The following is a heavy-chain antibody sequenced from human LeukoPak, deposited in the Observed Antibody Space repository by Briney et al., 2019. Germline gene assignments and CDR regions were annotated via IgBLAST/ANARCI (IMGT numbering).Heavy chain of an antibody. D-gene: IGHD4-17*01. V-gene: IGHV3-23*01. CDR2: ISGSGGST. Sequence: QTGGSLRLSCAASGFTFSSYAMSWVRQAPGKGLEWVSAISGSGGSTYYADSVKGRFTISRHNSKNTLYLQMNSLRAEDAAVYYCARDLMTTEMSLINWGQGTLVTVSS. CDR3: ARDLMTTEMSLIN. CDR1: GFTFSSYA. J-gene: IGHJ4*02.